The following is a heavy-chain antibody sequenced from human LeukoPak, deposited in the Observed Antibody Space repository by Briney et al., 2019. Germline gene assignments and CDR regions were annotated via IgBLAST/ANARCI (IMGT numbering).Heavy chain of an antibody. V-gene: IGHV3-23*01. J-gene: IGHJ6*04. Sequence: GGSLRLSCAASELAFSGYVMSWVRQASGKGLEWVSGISDSGDSTSYAEAVKGRFTISRDNSKDTLYLQMNSLRAEDTAAYYCAKGRLGDYYSMDVWGKGTTVSVSS. CDR2: ISDSGDST. CDR1: ELAFSGYV. CDR3: AKGRLGDYYSMDV. D-gene: IGHD3-16*01.